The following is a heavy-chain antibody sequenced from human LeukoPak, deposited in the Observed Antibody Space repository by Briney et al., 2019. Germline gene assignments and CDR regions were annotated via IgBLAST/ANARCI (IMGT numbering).Heavy chain of an antibody. Sequence: SETLSLTCSVSGGSMSGYYWNWIRQPPGKGLEWIGYFHNSGTSTYNPSLKSRVTMSADTSKNQFSLKLNSLTTADMAVYYCTRGAGWLIDYWGQGILVTVSS. CDR2: FHNSGTS. J-gene: IGHJ4*02. CDR3: TRGAGWLIDY. CDR1: GGSMSGYY. V-gene: IGHV4-59*01. D-gene: IGHD3-16*01.